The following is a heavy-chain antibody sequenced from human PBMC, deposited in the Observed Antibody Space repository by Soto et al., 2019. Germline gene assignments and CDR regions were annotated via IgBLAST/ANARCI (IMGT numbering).Heavy chain of an antibody. CDR2: IYHSGST. CDR1: GGSISSGGYS. D-gene: IGHD5-18*01. Sequence: QLQLQESGSGLVKPSQTLSLTCAVSGGSISSGGYSWSWIRQPPGKGLEWIGYIYHSGSTYYNPSLKSRVTISVDRSKNQFSLKLSSVTAADTAVYYCARDTYSYGMDVWGQGTTVTVSS. V-gene: IGHV4-30-2*01. CDR3: ARDTYSYGMDV. J-gene: IGHJ6*02.